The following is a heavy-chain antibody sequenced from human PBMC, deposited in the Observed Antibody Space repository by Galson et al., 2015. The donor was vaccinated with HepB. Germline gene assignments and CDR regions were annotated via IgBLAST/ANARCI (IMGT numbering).Heavy chain of an antibody. D-gene: IGHD6-13*01. CDR2: ISYDGNNE. V-gene: IGHV3-30*04. J-gene: IGHJ4*02. CDR3: ARDHSSDY. CDR1: GFTFSNYA. Sequence: SLRLSCAASGFTFSNYAMHWVRQAPGKGLEWVTLISYDGNNEFYADSVKGRFTISRDNSKNTLYLEMNSLRVEDTAVYYCARDHSSDYWGQGTLVTVSS.